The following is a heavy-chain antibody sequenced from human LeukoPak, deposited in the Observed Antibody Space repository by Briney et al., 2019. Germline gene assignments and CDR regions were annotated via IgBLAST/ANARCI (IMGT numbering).Heavy chain of an antibody. CDR3: ARDGSGSFSGYYYYMDV. CDR1: GFTFDDYG. J-gene: IGHJ6*03. D-gene: IGHD1-26*01. Sequence: PGGSLRISCAASGFTFDDYGMSWVRQAPGKGLEWVSGISWNGGSTGYTDSVKGRITISRDNAKNSLYLQMNSLRAEDTAFYYCARDGSGSFSGYYYYMDVWGKGTTVTVSS. V-gene: IGHV3-20*04. CDR2: ISWNGGST.